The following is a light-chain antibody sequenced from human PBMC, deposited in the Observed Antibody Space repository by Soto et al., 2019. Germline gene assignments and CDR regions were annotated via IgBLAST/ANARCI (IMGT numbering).Light chain of an antibody. CDR1: QSVSIK. J-gene: IGKJ1*01. CDR2: DTS. CDR3: QQYGSFPWT. V-gene: IGKV3-15*01. Sequence: EIVLTQSPATLSVSPGERVTLSCRASQSVSIKLAWYQQKPGQAPRLLISDTSTRATGIPARFSGSGFATDFTLTISRLEPEDFAVYYCQQYGSFPWTFGQGTKVDFK.